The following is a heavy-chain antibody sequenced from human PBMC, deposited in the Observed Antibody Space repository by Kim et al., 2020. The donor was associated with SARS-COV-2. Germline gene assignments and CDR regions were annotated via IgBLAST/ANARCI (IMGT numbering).Heavy chain of an antibody. J-gene: IGHJ4*02. Sequence: GGSLRLSCAASGFTFDDYTMHWVRQAPGKGLEWVSLISWDGGSTYYADSVKGRFTISRDNSKNSLYLHMNSLRTEDTALYYCAPLAAAVDYWGQGTLVTV. CDR1: GFTFDDYT. V-gene: IGHV3-43*01. CDR3: APLAAAVDY. D-gene: IGHD6-13*01. CDR2: ISWDGGST.